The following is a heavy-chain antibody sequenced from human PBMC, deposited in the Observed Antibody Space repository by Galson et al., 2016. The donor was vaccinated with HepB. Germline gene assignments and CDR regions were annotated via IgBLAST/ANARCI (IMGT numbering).Heavy chain of an antibody. J-gene: IGHJ6*02. CDR3: EGDLSIATRPAYYYYGMDV. D-gene: IGHD6-6*01. CDR1: GYTFTSYY. Sequence: SVKVSCKASGYTFTSYYMYWVRQAPGQGLEWMGIINPSGGSTSYAQKFQGRVTMTRDTSTSTVYMELSSLRSEDTAVYYCEGDLSIATRPAYYYYGMDVWGQGTTVTVSS. V-gene: IGHV1-46*01. CDR2: INPSGGST.